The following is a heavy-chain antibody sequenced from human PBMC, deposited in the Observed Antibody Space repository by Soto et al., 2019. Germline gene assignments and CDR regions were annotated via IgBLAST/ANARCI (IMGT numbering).Heavy chain of an antibody. J-gene: IGHJ3*02. CDR3: AKVSVPSYYYDSSGNDAFDI. V-gene: IGHV1-2*02. CDR2: IKPKNGGT. Sequence: QVQLVQSGAEVKKPGASVKVSCMASGYTFTDYYIHWVRQAPGQGLEWMGWIKPKNGGTKYAQKSQGRVTMTRDTSNSTAYKELRRLRADDTAVYYCAKVSVPSYYYDSSGNDAFDIWGQGTMVTVSS. CDR1: GYTFTDYY. D-gene: IGHD3-22*01.